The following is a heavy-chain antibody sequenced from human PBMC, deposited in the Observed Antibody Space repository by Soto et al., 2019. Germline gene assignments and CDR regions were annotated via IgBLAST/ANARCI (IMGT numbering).Heavy chain of an antibody. Sequence: GGSLRLSCAASGFTFSSYAMSWVRQAPGKGLEWVSAISGSGGSTYYADSVKGRFTISRDNSKNTLYLQMNSLRAEDTAVYYRAKDGSYFNCSSTSCFGEPLAGRNAFDIWGQGTMVTVSS. J-gene: IGHJ3*02. V-gene: IGHV3-23*01. CDR1: GFTFSSYA. D-gene: IGHD2-2*01. CDR2: ISGSGGST. CDR3: AKDGSYFNCSSTSCFGEPLAGRNAFDI.